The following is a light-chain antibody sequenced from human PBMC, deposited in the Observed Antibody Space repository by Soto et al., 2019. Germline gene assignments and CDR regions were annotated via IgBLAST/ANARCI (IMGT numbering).Light chain of an antibody. CDR2: TVT. Sequence: QSALTQPRSVPGSPGQSVTISCTGTSSDVGGYNYVSWYQQHPGKAPKLMIYTVTKRPSGVPDRFSGSKSDNTASLTIPGLQADDEDDYYCCSYAGSSSYVFGTGTKVTVL. CDR1: SSDVGGYNY. J-gene: IGLJ1*01. CDR3: CSYAGSSSYV. V-gene: IGLV2-11*01.